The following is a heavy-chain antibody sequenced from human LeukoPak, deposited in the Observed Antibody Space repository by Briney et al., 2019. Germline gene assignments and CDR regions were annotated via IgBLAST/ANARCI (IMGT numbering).Heavy chain of an antibody. CDR1: GFTFSSYW. CDR3: ARKGYSGSYFDY. D-gene: IGHD1-26*01. CDR2: INSDGSST. V-gene: IGHV3-74*01. Sequence: GGSLRLSCAASGFTFSSYWMHWVRQAPGKGLVWVSRINSDGSSTSYVDSVKGRFTISRDNAKNTLYLQMNSLRAEDTAVYYCARKGYSGSYFDYWGQGTLVTVSS. J-gene: IGHJ4*02.